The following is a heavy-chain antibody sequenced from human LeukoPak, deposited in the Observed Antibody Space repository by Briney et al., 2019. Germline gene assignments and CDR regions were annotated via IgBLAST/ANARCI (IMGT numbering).Heavy chain of an antibody. J-gene: IGHJ4*02. Sequence: PSETLSLTCTVSGGSISTITYYWGWIRQPPGKGLEWVGHMYYRGNTFYNPSLKSRVTISVDTSKNQFSLKLRSVTAADTAVYYCARLYGNYQNYFDYWGQGTLVTVSS. V-gene: IGHV4-39*07. CDR3: ARLYGNYQNYFDY. CDR2: MYYRGNT. D-gene: IGHD1-7*01. CDR1: GGSISTITYY.